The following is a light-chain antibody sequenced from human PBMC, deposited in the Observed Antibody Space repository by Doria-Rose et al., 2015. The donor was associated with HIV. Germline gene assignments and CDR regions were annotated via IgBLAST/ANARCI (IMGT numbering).Light chain of an antibody. CDR3: HQYGTSWT. CDR1: QSFSSTY. J-gene: IGKJ1*01. Sequence: QSPGTLSLSPGERATLSCRASQSFSSTYLAWYQQKPGQAPSLLIYDGSTRATGIPDRFGASGSGTDFTLTINRLEPEDFALYYCHQYGTSWTFGQGTKAEI. CDR2: DGS. V-gene: IGKV3-20*01.